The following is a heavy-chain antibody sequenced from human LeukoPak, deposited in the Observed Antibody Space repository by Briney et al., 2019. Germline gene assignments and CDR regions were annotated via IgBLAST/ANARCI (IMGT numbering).Heavy chain of an antibody. CDR2: ISYDGSNK. CDR3: AKEGYYGSGSPDY. V-gene: IGHV3-30*18. CDR1: GFTFSSYG. J-gene: IGHJ4*02. D-gene: IGHD3-10*01. Sequence: GGSLRLSCAASGFTFSSYGMHWVRQAPGKGLEWVAVISYDGSNKYYADSVKGRFTISRDNSKNTPYLQMNSLRAEDTAVYYCAKEGYYGSGSPDYWGQGTLVTVSS.